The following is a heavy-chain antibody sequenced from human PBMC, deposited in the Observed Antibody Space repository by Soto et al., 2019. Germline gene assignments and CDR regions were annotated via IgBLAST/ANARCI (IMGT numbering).Heavy chain of an antibody. CDR2: IIPIFGTA. CDR3: ATHLYGDYVSFWFDP. J-gene: IGHJ5*02. CDR1: GGTFSSYA. D-gene: IGHD4-17*01. Sequence: SVKVSCKASGGTFSSYAISWVRQAPGQGLEWMGGIIPIFGTANYAQKFQGRVTITADESTSTAYMELSSLRSEDTAVYYCATHLYGDYVSFWFDPWGQGTLVTVSS. V-gene: IGHV1-69*13.